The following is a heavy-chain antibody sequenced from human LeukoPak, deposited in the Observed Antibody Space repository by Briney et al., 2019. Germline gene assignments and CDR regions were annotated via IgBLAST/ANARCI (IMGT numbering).Heavy chain of an antibody. J-gene: IGHJ4*02. D-gene: IGHD1-26*01. CDR2: ISGSGATT. CDR3: AKDQSRVGASDPFDY. CDR1: GFTFSSCA. V-gene: IGHV3-23*01. Sequence: PGEPLTLSCEASGFTFSSCAMTWVRQTAGKGLEWVSSISGSGATTYYADSVKGRFTISRDNSNNTLYLQMNSLRAEDTAVYYCAKDQSRVGASDPFDYWGQGVLVTVSS.